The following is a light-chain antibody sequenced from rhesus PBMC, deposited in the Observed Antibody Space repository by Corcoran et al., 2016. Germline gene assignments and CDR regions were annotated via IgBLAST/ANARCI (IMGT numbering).Light chain of an antibody. V-gene: IGKV1-25*01. CDR3: QHHGSYPPT. Sequence: DIQMTQSPSSLSASVGDTVTITCQASQGITRFLAWYQQKPGKAPMLLIHDASTLQTGVPSRFSGSGSGTEFTLTISSLQPEDFATYYCQHHGSYPPTFGQGTKVEIK. J-gene: IGKJ1*01. CDR2: DAS. CDR1: QGITRF.